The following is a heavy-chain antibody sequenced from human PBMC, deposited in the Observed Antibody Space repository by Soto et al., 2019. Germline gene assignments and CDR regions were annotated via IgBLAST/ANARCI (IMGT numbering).Heavy chain of an antibody. CDR3: ARRLTTVPNGPFDY. CDR1: GFTFTSYA. Sequence: EVQLLESGGGLVQPGGSLRLSCAASGFTFTSYAMNWVRQAPGKGLEWVATISGSGGSTYYADSVKGRFTISRDNSKNTLGLQMNILRAYDTAVYYCARRLTTVPNGPFDYWGKGPLVTVSS. D-gene: IGHD4-17*01. CDR2: ISGSGGST. J-gene: IGHJ4*02. V-gene: IGHV3-23*01.